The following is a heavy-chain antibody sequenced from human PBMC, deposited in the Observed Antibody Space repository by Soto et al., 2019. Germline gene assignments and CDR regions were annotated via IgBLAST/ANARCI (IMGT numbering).Heavy chain of an antibody. D-gene: IGHD3-22*01. CDR1: GFTFSSYG. Sequence: QVQLVESGGGVVQPGRSLRLSCAASGFTFSSYGIHWVRQAPGKGLEWVAVISVKGRFTISRDNSKDTVYLQMNSLRAEDTAMYYCAKDTYYYSSSGYYVFDSWGQGTLVTVSS. V-gene: IGHV3-30*18. CDR3: AKDTYYYSSSGYYVFDS. CDR2: I. J-gene: IGHJ4*02.